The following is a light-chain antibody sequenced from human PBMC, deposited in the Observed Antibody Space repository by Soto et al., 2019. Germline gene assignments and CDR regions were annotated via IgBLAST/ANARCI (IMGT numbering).Light chain of an antibody. CDR1: QSGSSS. J-gene: IGKJ4*01. Sequence: EIVMTQSPATLSVSPGDRATLSCRARQSGSSSLAWYQQIPGQAPRLLIYDASTRATGIPARFGGSGSGTEFTLTISSLQSEDFAVYYCQQYNNWPPLTFGGGTKVELK. V-gene: IGKV3-15*01. CDR3: QQYNNWPPLT. CDR2: DAS.